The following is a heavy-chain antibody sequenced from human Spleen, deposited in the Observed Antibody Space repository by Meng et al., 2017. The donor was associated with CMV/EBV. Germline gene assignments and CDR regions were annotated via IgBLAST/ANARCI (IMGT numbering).Heavy chain of an antibody. J-gene: IGHJ6*02. CDR3: AKGPWRYSGYDGSNYYYYYGMDV. Sequence: GGSLRLSCAASGFTFDDYTMHWVRQAPGKGLEWVSLISWDGGSTYYADSVKGRFTISRDNSKNSLYLQMNSLRTEDTALYYCAKGPWRYSGYDGSNYYYYYGMDVWGQGTTVTVSS. CDR1: GFTFDDYT. CDR2: ISWDGGST. D-gene: IGHD5-12*01. V-gene: IGHV3-43*01.